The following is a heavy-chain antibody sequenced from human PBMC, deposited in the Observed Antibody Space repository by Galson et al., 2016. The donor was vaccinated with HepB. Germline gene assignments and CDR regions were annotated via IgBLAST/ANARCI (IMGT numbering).Heavy chain of an antibody. Sequence: SPRLSCAASGFSFSSYWMHWVRQAPGKGLVWVSRIKSDGSSTSHADSVKGRFTISRDNAKNTLYLQMNSLRAEDTAVYYCARDGAVAGTYYNYYYGMDVWGQGTTVTVSS. J-gene: IGHJ6*02. D-gene: IGHD6-19*01. V-gene: IGHV3-74*01. CDR2: IKSDGSST. CDR3: ARDGAVAGTYYNYYYGMDV. CDR1: GFSFSSYW.